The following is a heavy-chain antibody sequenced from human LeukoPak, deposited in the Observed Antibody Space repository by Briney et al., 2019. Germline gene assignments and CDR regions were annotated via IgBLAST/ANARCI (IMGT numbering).Heavy chain of an antibody. V-gene: IGHV3-21*01. Sequence: GGSLRLSCEVSGFTFSSYHMNWVRQAPGKGLEWVSSIGSSGSYIYYADSLTGRFTISRDNARNSLYLQMNSLRAEDTAMYYCARRATTERGHSYGLDFWGQGTLVTVSS. CDR3: ARRATTERGHSYGLDF. CDR2: IGSSGSYI. J-gene: IGHJ4*02. D-gene: IGHD5-18*01. CDR1: GFTFSSYH.